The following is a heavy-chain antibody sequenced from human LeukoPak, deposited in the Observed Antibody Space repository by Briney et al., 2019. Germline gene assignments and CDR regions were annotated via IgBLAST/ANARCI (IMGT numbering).Heavy chain of an antibody. Sequence: GGSLRLSCAASGFIFSNYGMHWVRQAPGKGLEWVAVIWCDGSKKYYADSVKGRFTISRDDSKNTLYLQMNSLRAEDTAVYYCARVYSSGWADFDYWGQGTLVTVSS. CDR2: IWCDGSKK. V-gene: IGHV3-33*01. CDR3: ARVYSSGWADFDY. D-gene: IGHD6-19*01. CDR1: GFIFSNYG. J-gene: IGHJ4*02.